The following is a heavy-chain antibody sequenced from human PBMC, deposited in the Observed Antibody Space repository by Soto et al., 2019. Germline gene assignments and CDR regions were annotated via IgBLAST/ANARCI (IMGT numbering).Heavy chain of an antibody. CDR2: ISYDGSNK. Sequence: PGGSPRLSFAAPGFTFSSYAMHWVRPAPGKGLGWVAVISYDGSNKYYADSVKGRFTISRDNSKNTLYLQMNGLRAEDAAVYYCARDKAPVWVDTAMVRPTGCFDYGGRGPLVTVSS. J-gene: IGHJ4*02. D-gene: IGHD5-18*01. CDR1: GFTFSSYA. CDR3: ARDKAPVWVDTAMVRPTGCFDY. V-gene: IGHV3-30-3*01.